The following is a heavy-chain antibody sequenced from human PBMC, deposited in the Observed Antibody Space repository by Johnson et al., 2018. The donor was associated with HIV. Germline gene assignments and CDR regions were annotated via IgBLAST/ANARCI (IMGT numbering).Heavy chain of an antibody. D-gene: IGHD5-18*01. V-gene: IGHV3-30*02. CDR1: GFTFSSYG. Sequence: QVQLVESGGGVVQPGGSLRLSCAASGFTFSSYGMHWVRQAPGKGLEWVTFIQYEGSNKYYADSVKGRFTIPRDNSKNTLYLQMNSLRAEDTAVYYCAKDVNEWVAWIQLWSPAFDIWGQGTMVTVSS. J-gene: IGHJ3*02. CDR3: AKDVNEWVAWIQLWSPAFDI. CDR2: IQYEGSNK.